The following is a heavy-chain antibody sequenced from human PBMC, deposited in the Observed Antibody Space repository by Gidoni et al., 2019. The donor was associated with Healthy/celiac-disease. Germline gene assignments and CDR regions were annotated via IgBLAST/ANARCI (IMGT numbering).Heavy chain of an antibody. CDR2: IYYSGST. CDR3: ARAAYQWLGSCDY. Sequence: GPGLVKPSQTLSPTCTVSGGSISSGGYYWSWIRQHPGKGLEWIGYIYYSGSTYYNPSLKSRVTISVDTSKNQFSLKLSAVTAADTAVYYCARAAYQWLGSCDYWGQRTLVTVSS. D-gene: IGHD6-19*01. CDR1: GGSISSGGYY. V-gene: IGHV4-31*03. J-gene: IGHJ4*02.